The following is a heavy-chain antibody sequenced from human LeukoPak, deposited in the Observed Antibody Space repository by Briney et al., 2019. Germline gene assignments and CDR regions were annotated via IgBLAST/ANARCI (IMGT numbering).Heavy chain of an antibody. J-gene: IGHJ4*02. CDR1: GFTFSSYA. Sequence: GGSLRLSCAASGFTFSSYAMSWVRQAPGKGREWVSAISGSGGRTYYADSVKGRFTISRDNSKNTLYLQMNSLRAEDTAVYYCAKDRTGTTGYFDYWGQGTLVTVSS. V-gene: IGHV3-23*01. D-gene: IGHD1-7*01. CDR3: AKDRTGTTGYFDY. CDR2: ISGSGGRT.